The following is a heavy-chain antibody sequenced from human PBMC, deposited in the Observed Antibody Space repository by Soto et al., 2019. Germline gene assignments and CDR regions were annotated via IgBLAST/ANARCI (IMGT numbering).Heavy chain of an antibody. CDR2: ISGSGGST. CDR3: AAVAATRYYYYYMDV. CDR1: GFTFSSYS. D-gene: IGHD2-15*01. Sequence: GGSLRLSCAASGFTFSSYSMSWVRQAPGKGLEWVSAISGSGGSTYYADSVKGRFTISRDNSKNTLYLQMNSLRAEDTAVYYGAAVAATRYYYYYMDVWGKGTTVTVSS. V-gene: IGHV3-23*01. J-gene: IGHJ6*03.